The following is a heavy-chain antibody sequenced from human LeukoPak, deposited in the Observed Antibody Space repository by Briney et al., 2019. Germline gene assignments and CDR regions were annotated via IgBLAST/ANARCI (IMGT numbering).Heavy chain of an antibody. V-gene: IGHV4-59*01. J-gene: IGHJ6*03. Sequence: SETLSLTCTVSGGSISSYYWSWIRQPPGKGLEWIGYIYYSGSTNYNPSLKSRVTISVDTSKNQFSLKLSSVTTADAAVYYCARVGGSGWDLYYYYYYMDVWGKGTTVTVSS. CDR1: GGSISSYY. D-gene: IGHD2-15*01. CDR3: ARVGGSGWDLYYYYYYMDV. CDR2: IYYSGST.